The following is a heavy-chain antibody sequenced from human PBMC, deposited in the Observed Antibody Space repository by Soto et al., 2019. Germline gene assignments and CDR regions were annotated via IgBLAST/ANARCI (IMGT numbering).Heavy chain of an antibody. V-gene: IGHV1-18*01. CDR1: GYTFTSYG. CDR2: ISAYNGNT. CDR3: ARDRSVLVPAATVV. Sequence: ASVKVSCKASGYTFTSYGISWVRQAPGQGLEWMGWISAYNGNTNYAQKLQGRVTMTTDTSTSTAYMELRSLRSDDTAVYYCARDRSVLVPAATVVWGQGTTVTVSS. J-gene: IGHJ6*02. D-gene: IGHD2-2*01.